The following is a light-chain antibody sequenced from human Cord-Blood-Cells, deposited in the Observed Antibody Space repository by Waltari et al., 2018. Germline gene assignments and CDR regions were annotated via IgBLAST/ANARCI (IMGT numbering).Light chain of an antibody. J-gene: IGLJ2*01. CDR2: EGS. Sequence: QSALTQPASVSGSPGQSITISCTGTSSDAGSYHLVSWYQQHPGKAPKLMIYEGSNRPSGVSNRFSGSKSGNTASLTISGLQAEDEADYYCCSYAGSSTFVVFGGGTKLTVL. V-gene: IGLV2-23*03. CDR3: CSYAGSSTFVV. CDR1: SSDAGSYHL.